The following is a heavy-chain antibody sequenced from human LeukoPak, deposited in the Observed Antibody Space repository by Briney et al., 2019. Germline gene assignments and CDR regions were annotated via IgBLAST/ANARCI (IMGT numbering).Heavy chain of an antibody. D-gene: IGHD2-15*01. J-gene: IGHJ4*02. CDR2: ITGTGGK. CDR1: GFTLTNHG. Sequence: PGGSLRLPCAVSGFTLTNHGVSWVRQAPGKGLEWVSIITGTGGKYYGDSVKGRFVLSRDNFKNTVYMQMSSLRAEDTATYYCAKDYCRDGNCPFPFLDSWGQGTLVTVSS. V-gene: IGHV3-23*01. CDR3: AKDYCRDGNCPFPFLDS.